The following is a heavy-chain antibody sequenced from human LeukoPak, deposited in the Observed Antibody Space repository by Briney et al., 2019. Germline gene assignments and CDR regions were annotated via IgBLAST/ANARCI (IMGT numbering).Heavy chain of an antibody. Sequence: SGTLSLTCTVSGDSISSGNYYWSWIRQPAGKGLEWIWRISSSETTNYNPSLKSRVTISVDTSKNQFSLKLSSVTAEDTAVYYCARGSWQLAEEVYWGQGTLVTVSS. CDR3: ARGSWQLAEEVY. CDR1: GDSISSGNYY. V-gene: IGHV4-61*02. CDR2: ISSSETT. D-gene: IGHD6-6*01. J-gene: IGHJ4*02.